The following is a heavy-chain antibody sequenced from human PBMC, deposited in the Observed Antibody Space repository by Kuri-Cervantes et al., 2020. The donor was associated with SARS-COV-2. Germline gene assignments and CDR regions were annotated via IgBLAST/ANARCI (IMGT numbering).Heavy chain of an antibody. D-gene: IGHD6-13*01. CDR2: ISGSSTTI. CDR1: GFTFGDYY. V-gene: IGHV3-11*04. Sequence: GESLKISCAASGFTFGDYYMTWIRQAPGKGLERVSYISGSSTTIYNADSVKGRFTISRDNAKNSLYLQMNSLRAEDTAVYYCASYSERAMDVWGKGTTVTVSS. J-gene: IGHJ6*04. CDR3: ASYSERAMDV.